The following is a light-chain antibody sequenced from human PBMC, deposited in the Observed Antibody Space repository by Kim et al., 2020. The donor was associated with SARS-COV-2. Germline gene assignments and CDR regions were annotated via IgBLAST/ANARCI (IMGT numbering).Light chain of an antibody. J-gene: IGKJ2*01. CDR3: QQYYSSPHT. Sequence: NKDYLAWYRHKAGQPPELLISWASTRESGVPERFSGSGSATDFTLTISDLQAEDVAIYYCQQYYSSPHTFGQGTKLEI. CDR2: WAS. CDR1: NKDY. V-gene: IGKV4-1*01.